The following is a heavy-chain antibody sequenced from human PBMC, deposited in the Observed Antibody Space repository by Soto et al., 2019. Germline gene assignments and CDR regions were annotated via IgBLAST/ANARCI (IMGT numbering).Heavy chain of an antibody. CDR3: ARDLRPHGGSSERNLFAY. V-gene: IGHV1-46*03. CDR1: SYTFTRHY. CDR2: INPSGGST. Sequence: PVKVSCKASSYTFTRHYVHRVRQAPGQELEWMGIINPSGGSTSYAQKFQGRVTMTRDTSTSTVYMELSSLRSEDTAVYYCARDLRPHGGSSERNLFAYWAQGTLVTVSA. J-gene: IGHJ4*02. D-gene: IGHD4-17*01.